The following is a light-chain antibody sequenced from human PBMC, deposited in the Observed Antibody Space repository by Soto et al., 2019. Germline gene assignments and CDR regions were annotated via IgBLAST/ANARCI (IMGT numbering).Light chain of an antibody. CDR1: QSVSSSY. Sequence: EIVLTQSPGTLSLSPGERATLSCSASQSVSSSYLAWYQQKPGQAPRLLIYGASSRATGIPDRFSGSGSGTDLTLTISILEPEDFAVYCCRQYGSLQLTFGGGTKVEIK. CDR2: GAS. J-gene: IGKJ4*01. V-gene: IGKV3-20*01. CDR3: RQYGSLQLT.